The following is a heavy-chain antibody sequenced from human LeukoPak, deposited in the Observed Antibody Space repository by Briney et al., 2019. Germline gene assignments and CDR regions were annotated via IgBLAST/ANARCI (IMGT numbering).Heavy chain of an antibody. CDR2: IHHGGST. Sequence: SQTLSLTCTVSGGSISSGGYYLSWIRQHPGKGPEWIGYIHHGGSTYYNPSLKSRVSISVDTSMNQFSLNLTSVTAADTAIYFCARVVGDYFDYWGQGTLVTVSS. D-gene: IGHD1-26*01. V-gene: IGHV4-31*03. CDR3: ARVVGDYFDY. J-gene: IGHJ4*02. CDR1: GGSISSGGYY.